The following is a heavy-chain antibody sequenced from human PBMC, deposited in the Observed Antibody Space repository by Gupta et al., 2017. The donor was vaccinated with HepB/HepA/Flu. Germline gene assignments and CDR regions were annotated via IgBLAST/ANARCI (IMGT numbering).Heavy chain of an antibody. J-gene: IGHJ6*02. D-gene: IGHD3-3*01. CDR1: GGSFSGYY. CDR3: ARGVGISIFGVVNRSYYYYGMDV. Sequence: QVQLQQWGAGLLKPSETLSLTCAVYGGSFSGYYWSWIRQPPGKGLEWIGEINHSGSTNYDPSLKSRVTISVDTSKNQFSLKLSSVTAADTAVYYCARGVGISIFGVVNRSYYYYGMDVWGQGTTVTVSS. V-gene: IGHV4-34*01. CDR2: INHSGST.